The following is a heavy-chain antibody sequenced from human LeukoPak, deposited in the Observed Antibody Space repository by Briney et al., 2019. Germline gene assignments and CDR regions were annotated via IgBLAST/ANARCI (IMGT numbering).Heavy chain of an antibody. CDR2: IYYSGST. CDR1: GGSISSGDYY. CDR3: ARGGAYFETDY. V-gene: IGHV4-30-4*01. D-gene: IGHD3-9*01. J-gene: IGHJ4*02. Sequence: SETLSLTCTVSGGSISSGDYYCSWIRQPPGKGLEWIGYIYYSGSTYYNPSLKSRVTISVDTSKNQFSLKLSSVTAADTAVYYCARGGAYFETDYWGRGTLVTVSS.